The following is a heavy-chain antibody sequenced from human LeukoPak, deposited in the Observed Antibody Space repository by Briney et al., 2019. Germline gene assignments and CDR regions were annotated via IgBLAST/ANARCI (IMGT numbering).Heavy chain of an antibody. D-gene: IGHD6-19*01. V-gene: IGHV3-7*01. CDR2: IQQGGSEK. Sequence: GGSLRLSCAASGFTFSSYWMSWVRQAPGKGLEWVANIQQGGSEKYYVDSVKGRFTISRDNAKNSLYLHMNSLRAEDTAVYYCARAKEDTSGCLDYWGQGTLVTVSS. J-gene: IGHJ4*02. CDR1: GFTFSSYW. CDR3: ARAKEDTSGCLDY.